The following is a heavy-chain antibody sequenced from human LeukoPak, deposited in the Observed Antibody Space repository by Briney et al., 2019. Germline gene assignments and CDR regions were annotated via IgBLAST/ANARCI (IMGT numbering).Heavy chain of an antibody. CDR3: ARAPWVDTAMVFDY. CDR2: IYHSGST. J-gene: IGHJ4*02. D-gene: IGHD5-18*01. Sequence: SETLSLTCTVSGGSISSGGYYWSWIRQPPGKGLESIGYIYHSGSTYYNPSLKSRVTISVDRSKNQFSLKLSSVTAADTAVYYCARAPWVDTAMVFDYWGQGTLVTVSS. V-gene: IGHV4-30-2*01. CDR1: GGSISSGGYY.